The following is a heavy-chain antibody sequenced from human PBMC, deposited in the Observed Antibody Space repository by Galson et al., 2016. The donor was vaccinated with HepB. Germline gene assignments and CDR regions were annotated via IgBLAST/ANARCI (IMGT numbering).Heavy chain of an antibody. CDR3: AKARAEYCSGVRCYPFGS. V-gene: IGHV3-23*01. CDR1: GFTFSNYA. J-gene: IGHJ4*02. Sequence: SLRLSCAASGFTFSNYAMNWVRQAPGKGLEWVSAITGTGSNTYHADSVKGRFTISRDNSKNTLFLQMSSLRAEDTAVFFCAKARAEYCSGVRCYPFGSWGQGTLVTFSS. CDR2: ITGTGSNT. D-gene: IGHD2-15*01.